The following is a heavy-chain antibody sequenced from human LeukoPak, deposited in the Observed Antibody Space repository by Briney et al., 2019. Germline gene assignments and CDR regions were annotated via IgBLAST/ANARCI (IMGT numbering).Heavy chain of an antibody. V-gene: IGHV3-15*01. CDR3: TTGYCSRTSCYYFDY. D-gene: IGHD2-2*01. CDR2: IKSKTDGGTT. J-gene: IGHJ4*02. Sequence: GGSLRLSCAASGFXFSNAWISWVRQAPGKGLEGVGRIKSKTDGGTTDYAAPVKARFTISRDDSKNTLYLQMNSLKTEDTAVYYCTTGYCSRTSCYYFDYWGQGTLVTVSS. CDR1: GFXFSNAW.